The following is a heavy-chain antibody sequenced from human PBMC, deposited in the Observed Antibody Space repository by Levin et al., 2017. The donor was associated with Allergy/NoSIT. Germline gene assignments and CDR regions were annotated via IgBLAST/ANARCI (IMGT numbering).Heavy chain of an antibody. CDR3: ASDITVRGSKAMDV. CDR2: INTNNGNP. D-gene: IGHD3-10*01. V-gene: IGHV7-4-1*02. Sequence: ASVKVSCKASGYTFTSYAINWLRQAPGQGPEWMGWINTNNGNPRYAQGFTGRFVFSLDTSVSTANLQISSLKAEDTAVYYCASDITVRGSKAMDVWGQGTTVTVSS. CDR1: GYTFTSYA. J-gene: IGHJ6*02.